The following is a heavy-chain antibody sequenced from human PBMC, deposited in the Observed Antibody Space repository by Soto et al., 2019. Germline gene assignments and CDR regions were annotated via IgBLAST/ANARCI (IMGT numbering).Heavy chain of an antibody. CDR3: VRPLPSGRNYGLDV. CDR1: GLTVSNAY. Sequence: GGSLRLSCAASGLTVSNAYMAWVRQAPGMGLEWVSVIYDNGTTYYADSVKGRFTISRDTSTNTLSLQMDSLRAGDTAVYYCVRPLPSGRNYGLDVWGQGTTVTVSS. CDR2: IYDNGTT. V-gene: IGHV3-53*01. J-gene: IGHJ6*02. D-gene: IGHD3-10*01.